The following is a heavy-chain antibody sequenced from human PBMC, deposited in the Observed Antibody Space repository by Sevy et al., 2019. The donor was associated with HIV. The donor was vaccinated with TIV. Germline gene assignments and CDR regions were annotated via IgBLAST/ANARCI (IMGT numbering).Heavy chain of an antibody. D-gene: IGHD1-26*01. CDR2: IRSKSYGGTI. Sequence: GGSLRLSCTASGFTFGDYTVSWVRQAPGKGLEWVGFIRSKSYGGTIEYAASVKGRFTISKDTSKSIAYLQMNSLKTEDTALYFCTRVEGATDWGMDVWGQGTTLTVSS. CDR3: TRVEGATDWGMDV. V-gene: IGHV3-49*04. J-gene: IGHJ6*02. CDR1: GFTFGDYT.